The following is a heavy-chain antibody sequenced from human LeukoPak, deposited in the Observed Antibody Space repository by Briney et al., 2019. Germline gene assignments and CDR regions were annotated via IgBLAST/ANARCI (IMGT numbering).Heavy chain of an antibody. CDR3: ARGGKKYYDFWSGYPLPFDY. V-gene: IGHV1-2*06. D-gene: IGHD3-3*01. CDR2: INPNSGGT. J-gene: IGHJ4*02. CDR1: GYTFTGYY. Sequence: ASVKVSCKASGYTFTGYYTHWVRQAPGQGLEWMGRINPNSGGTNYAQKFQGRVIMTRDTSISTAYMELSRLRSDDTAVYYCARGGKKYYDFWSGYPLPFDYWGQGTLVTVSS.